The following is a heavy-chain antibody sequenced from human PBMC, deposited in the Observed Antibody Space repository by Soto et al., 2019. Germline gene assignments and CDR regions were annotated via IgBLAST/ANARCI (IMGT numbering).Heavy chain of an antibody. J-gene: IGHJ5*02. Sequence: GSLRLSCAASGFTFSSYAMHWVRQAPGKGLEWVAVISYDGSNKYYADSVKGRFTISRDNSKNTLYLQMNSLRAEDTAVYYCASDLGGDHLWGQGTLVTVSS. V-gene: IGHV3-30-3*01. CDR2: ISYDGSNK. CDR1: GFTFSSYA. CDR3: ASDLGGDHL. D-gene: IGHD2-21*02.